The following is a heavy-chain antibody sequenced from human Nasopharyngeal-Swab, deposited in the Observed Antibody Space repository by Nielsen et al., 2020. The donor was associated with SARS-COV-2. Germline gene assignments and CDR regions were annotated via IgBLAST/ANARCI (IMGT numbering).Heavy chain of an antibody. Sequence: GESLKISCAASGFTFSSYSMNWVRQAPGKGLEWVSYISSGSSTIYYADSVKGRFTISRDNAKNSLYLQMNSLRAEDTAVYYCARDQYSYGAYQIDYWGQGTLVTVSS. D-gene: IGHD5-18*01. CDR1: GFTFSSYS. CDR3: ARDQYSYGAYQIDY. J-gene: IGHJ4*02. CDR2: ISSGSSTI. V-gene: IGHV3-48*01.